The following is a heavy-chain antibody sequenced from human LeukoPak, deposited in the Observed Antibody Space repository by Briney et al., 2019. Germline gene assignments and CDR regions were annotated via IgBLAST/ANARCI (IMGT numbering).Heavy chain of an antibody. CDR1: GFTFSSYA. CDR2: ISYDGSNK. J-gene: IGHJ4*02. D-gene: IGHD5-18*01. V-gene: IGHV3-30-3*01. CDR3: ARGTGYSYDYEPDY. Sequence: PGRSLRLSCAASGFTFSSYAMHWVRQAPGKGLEWVAVISYDGSNKYYADSVKGRFTISRDNSKNTLYLQMNSLRAEDTAVYYCARGTGYSYDYEPDYWGQGTLVTVSS.